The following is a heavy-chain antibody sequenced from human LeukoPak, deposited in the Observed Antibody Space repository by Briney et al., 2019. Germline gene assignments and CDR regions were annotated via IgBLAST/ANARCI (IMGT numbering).Heavy chain of an antibody. CDR3: ASSYYYYMDV. J-gene: IGHJ6*03. CDR2: IYYSGST. CDR1: DGSISSYY. V-gene: IGHV4-59*01. Sequence: SETLSLTCTVSDGSISSYYWSWIRQPPGRGLEWIGYIYYSGSTDYNPSLKSRVTISVDTSKNQLSLELSSVTAADTAVYYCASSYYYYMDVWGKGTTVTVSS.